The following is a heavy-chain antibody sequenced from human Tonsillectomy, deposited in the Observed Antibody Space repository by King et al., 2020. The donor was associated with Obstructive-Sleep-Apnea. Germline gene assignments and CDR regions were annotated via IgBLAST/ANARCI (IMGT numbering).Heavy chain of an antibody. Sequence: VQLVESGGDLVQPGRSLRLSCTASGFSFDVYAMHWVRQVPGKGLEWVSGISWNSGSVGYAGSVKGRFIISRDNAKNSLYLQMNSLRAEDTALYYCAKGRVPPKYCNPGGRCSVYYDYWGRGTLVTVSS. CDR3: AKGRVPPKYCNPGGRCSVYYDY. CDR2: ISWNSGSV. J-gene: IGHJ4*02. V-gene: IGHV3-9*01. D-gene: IGHD2-15*01. CDR1: GFSFDVYA.